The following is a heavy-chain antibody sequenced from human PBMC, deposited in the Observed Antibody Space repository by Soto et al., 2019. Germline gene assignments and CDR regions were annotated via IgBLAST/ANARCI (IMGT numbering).Heavy chain of an antibody. CDR2: IKEDGSEK. V-gene: IGHV3-7*03. Sequence: HPGGSLRLSCVVSGFTFSTYWMSWVRQAPGKGLEWVANIKEDGSEKYYLDSVKGRFTIYRDNAKNSLYLQMNSLRAEDTAVYYCARDKVVGPTTLDYWGQGTLVTVSS. J-gene: IGHJ4*02. CDR1: GFTFSTYW. D-gene: IGHD1-26*01. CDR3: ARDKVVGPTTLDY.